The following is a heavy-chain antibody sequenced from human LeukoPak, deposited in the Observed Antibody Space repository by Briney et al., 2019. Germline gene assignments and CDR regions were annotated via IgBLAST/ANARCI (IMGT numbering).Heavy chain of an antibody. CDR1: GYTFTSYG. CDR3: ARGPLLTYGSGSYYRYYMDV. D-gene: IGHD3-10*01. V-gene: IGHV1-18*01. Sequence: ASVKDSCKASGYTFTSYGISWVRQAPGQGLEWMGWISAYNGNTNYAQKLQGRVTMTRNTSISTAYMELSSLRSEDTAVYYCARGPLLTYGSGSYYRYYMDVWGKGTTVTVSS. CDR2: ISAYNGNT. J-gene: IGHJ6*03.